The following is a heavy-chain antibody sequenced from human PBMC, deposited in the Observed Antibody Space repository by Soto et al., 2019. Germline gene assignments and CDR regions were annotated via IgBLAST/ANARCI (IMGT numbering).Heavy chain of an antibody. J-gene: IGHJ4*02. D-gene: IGHD1-7*01. CDR3: AKAGDWNYVFDF. CDR2: VNADGSST. CDR1: GFSFTHYR. V-gene: IGHV3-74*01. Sequence: GGSLRLSCAASGFSFTHYRIHWVRQVPGKGLEWVCRVNADGSSTNYAGFAKGRFTISRDNSKNTAYLEMNNLRVDDKALYYCAKAGDWNYVFDFWGQGTSVTVSS.